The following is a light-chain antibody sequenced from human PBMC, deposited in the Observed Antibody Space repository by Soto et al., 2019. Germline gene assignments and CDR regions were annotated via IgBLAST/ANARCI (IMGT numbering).Light chain of an antibody. J-gene: IGKJ1*01. V-gene: IGKV1-39*01. CDR3: QHSYSNLWA. CDR2: AAS. CDR1: QSISTY. Sequence: DIQMTQFPSSLSASVGDRVTVTCRASQSISTYLNWYQQKPGKAPKLLIYAASSLQSGVPSRFSGSGSGTDFTLTISSLQPEDFATYFCQHSYSNLWAFGQGTKVEIK.